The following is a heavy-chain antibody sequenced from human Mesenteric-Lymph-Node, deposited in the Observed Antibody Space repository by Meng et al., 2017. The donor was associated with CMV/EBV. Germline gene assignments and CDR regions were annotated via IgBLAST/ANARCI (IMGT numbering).Heavy chain of an antibody. D-gene: IGHD6-13*01. CDR3: TSRGEQPYYYCGVDV. V-gene: IGHV1-24*01. CDR1: GSALTYLS. Sequence: SGSALTYLSILWGRQAPGQGVGLVWGFYPDDGVSGYEQKLQGRITMTEDRYTDTDYMELSSMGSEDTAVYYCTSRGEQPYYYCGVDVWGQGTTVTVSS. CDR2: FYPDDGVS. J-gene: IGHJ6*02.